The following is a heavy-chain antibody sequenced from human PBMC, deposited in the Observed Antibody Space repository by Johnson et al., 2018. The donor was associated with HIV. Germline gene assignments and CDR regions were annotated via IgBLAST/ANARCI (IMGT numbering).Heavy chain of an antibody. Sequence: QVQLVESGGGVVQPGRSLRLSCAASRFTFSSYAMHWVRQAPCKGLEWVAVIWYDGSNKYYADSVQGRFTISRDNSKNTLYLQMNSLRAEDTAVYYCARLPSGYSRDDLDIWGQGTMVTVS. CDR2: IWYDGSNK. D-gene: IGHD5-18*01. V-gene: IGHV3-30*04. J-gene: IGHJ3*02. CDR3: ARLPSGYSRDDLDI. CDR1: RFTFSSYA.